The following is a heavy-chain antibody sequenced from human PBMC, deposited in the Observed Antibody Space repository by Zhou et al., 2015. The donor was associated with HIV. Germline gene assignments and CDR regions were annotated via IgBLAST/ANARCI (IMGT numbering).Heavy chain of an antibody. Sequence: EVQLVESGGGLVQPGRSLRLSCAASGFSFDDYAMHWVRQAPGKGLEWVSLISWDGGSTYYADSVKGRFTISRDNSKNSLYLQMNSLRAEDTALYYCAKDAPDCSSTSCSYYMDVWGKGTTVTVSS. CDR1: GFSFDDYA. D-gene: IGHD2-2*01. CDR3: AKDAPDCSSTSCSYYMDV. CDR2: ISWDGGST. V-gene: IGHV3-43D*04. J-gene: IGHJ6*03.